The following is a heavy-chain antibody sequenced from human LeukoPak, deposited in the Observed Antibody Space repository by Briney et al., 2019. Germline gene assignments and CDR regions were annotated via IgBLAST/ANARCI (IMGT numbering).Heavy chain of an antibody. J-gene: IGHJ4*02. Sequence: GGSLRLSCAASGFTFSSYSMNWVRQAPGKGLEWVSYISSSSSTVYYADSVKGRFTISRDNAKNSLYLQMNSLRAEDTAVYYCARGLPYYYDSSGYWGSWGQGTLVTASS. D-gene: IGHD3-22*01. CDR3: ARGLPYYYDSSGYWGS. CDR2: ISSSSSTV. V-gene: IGHV3-48*01. CDR1: GFTFSSYS.